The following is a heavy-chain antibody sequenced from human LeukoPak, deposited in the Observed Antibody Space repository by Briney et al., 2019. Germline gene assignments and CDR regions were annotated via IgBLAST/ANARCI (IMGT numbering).Heavy chain of an antibody. CDR3: ARDKEVGATLLDC. CDR2: INHYGSEK. Sequence: GGSLRLSCAASGFTFSSYWMSWVRQAPGKGLELVATINHYGSEKYYLESVKGRFTISRDNAKHSLYLQIDSLRAEDTAVLYCARDKEVGATLLDCWGQGTLVTVSS. D-gene: IGHD1-26*01. V-gene: IGHV3-7*01. J-gene: IGHJ4*02. CDR1: GFTFSSYW.